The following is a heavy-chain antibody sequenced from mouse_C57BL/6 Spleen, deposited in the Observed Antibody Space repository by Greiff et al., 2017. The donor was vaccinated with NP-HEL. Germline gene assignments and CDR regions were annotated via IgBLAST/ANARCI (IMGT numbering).Heavy chain of an antibody. Sequence: VQLQQPGAELVKPGASVKLSCKASGYTFTSYWMHWVKQRPGQGLEWIGMIHPNSGSTNYNEKFKSKATLTVDKSSSTAYMQLSSLTSEDSAVYYCARLLYDGYAAWFAYWGQGTLVTVSA. J-gene: IGHJ3*01. D-gene: IGHD2-3*01. CDR3: ARLLYDGYAAWFAY. CDR2: IHPNSGST. V-gene: IGHV1-64*01. CDR1: GYTFTSYW.